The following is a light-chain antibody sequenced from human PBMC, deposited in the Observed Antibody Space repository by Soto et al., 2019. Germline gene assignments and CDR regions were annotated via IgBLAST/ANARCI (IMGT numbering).Light chain of an antibody. V-gene: IGKV3-20*01. CDR1: QSVSSSY. CDR2: GAS. CDR3: QHYGSSAL. Sequence: EIVLTQSPGTLSLSPGERATLSCRASQSVSSSYLAWYQQKPGQAPRLLIYGASSRATGIPDRFSGSGSGTDFTLTISRLEPDDVAVYYCQHYGSSALFGPGTKVDIK. J-gene: IGKJ3*01.